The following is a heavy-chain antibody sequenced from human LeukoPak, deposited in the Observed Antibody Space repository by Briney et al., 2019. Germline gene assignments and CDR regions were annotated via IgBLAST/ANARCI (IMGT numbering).Heavy chain of an antibody. V-gene: IGHV1-46*01. J-gene: IGHJ4*02. D-gene: IGHD3-10*01. Sequence: GASVKVSCKASGYSFTSYYMHWVRQAPGQGLEWMGIINPSGTSTNYAQKLQGRVTMTWDTSTRTVDMELSSLTSEDTAVYFCTTPKNYYASGSYYRFDSWGQGTLVTVSS. CDR1: GYSFTSYY. CDR2: INPSGTST. CDR3: TTPKNYYASGSYYRFDS.